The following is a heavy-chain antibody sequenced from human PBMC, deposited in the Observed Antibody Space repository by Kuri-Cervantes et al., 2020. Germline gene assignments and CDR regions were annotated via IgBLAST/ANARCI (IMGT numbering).Heavy chain of an antibody. CDR1: GFIFKNYG. J-gene: IGHJ6*02. Sequence: GESLKISCAASGFIFKNYGMHWVRQAPGKGLEWVSSISSSSSYIYYADSVKGRFTISRDNAKNSLYLQMNSLRAEDTAVYYCARGYYQDIVVVPATPYYYYYGMDVWGQGTTVTVSS. CDR2: ISSSSSYI. V-gene: IGHV3-21*01. D-gene: IGHD2-2*01. CDR3: ARGYYQDIVVVPATPYYYYYGMDV.